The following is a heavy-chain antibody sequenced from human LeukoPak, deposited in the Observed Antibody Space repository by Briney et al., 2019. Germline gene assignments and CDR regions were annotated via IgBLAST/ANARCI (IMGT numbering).Heavy chain of an antibody. J-gene: IGHJ6*03. CDR2: FIPILDTA. CDR1: GYTFTGYY. V-gene: IGHV1-69*10. Sequence: SVKVSCKASGYTFTGYYMHWVRQAPGQGLEWMGVFIPILDTANSTQKFQGRLTITADISTNTVYMELSSLRFDDTAVYFCAGIPVFGVVLHQEPVWGKGTTVTVSS. CDR3: AGIPVFGVVLHQEPV. D-gene: IGHD3-3*01.